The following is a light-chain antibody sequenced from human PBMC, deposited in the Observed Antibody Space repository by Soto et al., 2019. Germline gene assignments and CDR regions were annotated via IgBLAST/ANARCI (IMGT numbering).Light chain of an antibody. CDR3: QQYDKYST. CDR2: DAS. J-gene: IGKJ1*01. V-gene: IGKV1-5*01. Sequence: DIQMTQSPSTLSTSVGDRVTITCRASQTIYTWLAWYQQKPGRAPKLLIYDASTLQGGVPSRFSGSGSGTEFTLTVTSLQPEDFATYFCQQYDKYSTFGHGTKVDIK. CDR1: QTIYTW.